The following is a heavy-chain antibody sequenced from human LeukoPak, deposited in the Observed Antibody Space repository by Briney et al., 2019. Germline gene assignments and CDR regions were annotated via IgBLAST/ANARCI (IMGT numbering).Heavy chain of an antibody. Sequence: GGSLRLSCAASGFTFDDYAMHWVRQAPGKGLEWVSGISWHSENIGYADSVKGRFTISRDNAKNSLYLHMNSLRAEDTALYYCVKDVCSSIDECNSVARTFEYYFDYWGQGALVTVSS. J-gene: IGHJ4*02. D-gene: IGHD6-19*01. CDR3: VKDVCSSIDECNSVARTFEYYFDY. CDR2: ISWHSENI. V-gene: IGHV3-9*01. CDR1: GFTFDDYA.